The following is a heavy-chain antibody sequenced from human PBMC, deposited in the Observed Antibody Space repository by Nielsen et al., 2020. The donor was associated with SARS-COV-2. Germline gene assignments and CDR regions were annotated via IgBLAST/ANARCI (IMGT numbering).Heavy chain of an antibody. D-gene: IGHD6-19*01. V-gene: IGHV3-30*03. CDR3: ARDSSGWYMVY. J-gene: IGHJ4*02. Sequence: GESLKISCAASGFTFSSYGMHWVRQAPGKGLEWVAVISYDGSNKYYADSVKGRFTISRDNSKNTLYLQMNSLRAEDTAVYYCARDSSGWYMVYWCQGTLVTVSS. CDR2: ISYDGSNK. CDR1: GFTFSSYG.